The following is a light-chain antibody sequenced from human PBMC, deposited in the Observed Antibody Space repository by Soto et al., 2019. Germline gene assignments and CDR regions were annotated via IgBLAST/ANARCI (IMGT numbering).Light chain of an antibody. J-gene: IGLJ1*01. CDR2: EVN. V-gene: IGLV2-14*01. Sequence: SALNQPASVSGAPGQSITISCTGTISDVGGYSYVSWYQQHPGKAPKLMIYEVNYRPSGVSNRFSGSKSGNTASLTISGLQAEDEADYYCSSYTSSSTLYVFGTGTKVTVL. CDR1: ISDVGGYSY. CDR3: SSYTSSSTLYV.